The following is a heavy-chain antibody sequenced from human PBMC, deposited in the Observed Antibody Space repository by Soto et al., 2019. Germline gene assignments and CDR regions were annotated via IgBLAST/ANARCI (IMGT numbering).Heavy chain of an antibody. CDR2: IYAGGST. V-gene: IGHV4-4*07. D-gene: IGHD2-15*01. J-gene: IGHJ4*02. CDR3: ARASVGPPGGGSWIMPFDF. Sequence: PSETLSLTCTVSGGSISSYYWSWIRQAAGKGLEWIGRIYAGGSTNYNPSLKSRVTMSVDTSKNQFSLRLTSVTAADTAVYYCARASVGPPGGGSWIMPFDFWGQGTLVTVSS. CDR1: GGSISSYY.